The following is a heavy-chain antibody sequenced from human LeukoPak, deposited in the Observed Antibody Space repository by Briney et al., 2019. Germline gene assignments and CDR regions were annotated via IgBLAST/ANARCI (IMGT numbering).Heavy chain of an antibody. CDR3: ARGAWIRKESNFDY. J-gene: IGHJ4*02. V-gene: IGHV1-69*13. Sequence: ASVKVSCEASGGTFSSYAISWVRQAPGQGLEWMGGIIPIFGTANYAQKFQGRVTITADESTSTAYMELSSLRSEDTAVYYCARGAWIRKESNFDYWGQGTLVTVSS. CDR2: IIPIFGTA. CDR1: GGTFSSYA. D-gene: IGHD5-12*01.